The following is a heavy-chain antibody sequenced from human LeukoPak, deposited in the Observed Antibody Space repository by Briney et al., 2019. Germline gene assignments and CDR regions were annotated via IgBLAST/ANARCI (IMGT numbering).Heavy chain of an antibody. CDR3: TREVAGTGGFDY. CDR2: TYHRSTWYD. D-gene: IGHD6-13*01. V-gene: IGHV6-1*01. J-gene: IGHJ4*02. CDR1: GYSVSSNNDA. Sequence: SQTLSLTCAISGYSVSSNNDAGNWIRQSPSRGLEWLGRTYHRSTWYDDYVVSVRSRLTITPDISKNQVSLQLNSVTPEDTAVYYCTREVAGTGGFDYWGQGITVTVSS.